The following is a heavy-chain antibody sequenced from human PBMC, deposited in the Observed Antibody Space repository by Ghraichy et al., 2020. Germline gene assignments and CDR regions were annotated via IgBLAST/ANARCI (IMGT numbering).Heavy chain of an antibody. CDR3: VRLPSSRIYPYSYFGMDV. J-gene: IGHJ6*02. CDR2: ITWNSDSI. D-gene: IGHD2/OR15-2a*01. Sequence: SLNISCVASGFTFDDYAMHWVRQAPGKGLEWVSGITWNSDSIAYADSVKGRFTISRDNAKNSLYLQMNSLRTEDTALYYCVRLPSSRIYPYSYFGMDVWGQGTTVTVSS. CDR1: GFTFDDYA. V-gene: IGHV3-9*01.